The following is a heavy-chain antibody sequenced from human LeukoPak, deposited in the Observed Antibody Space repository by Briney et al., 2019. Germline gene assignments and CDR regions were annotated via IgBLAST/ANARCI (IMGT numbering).Heavy chain of an antibody. V-gene: IGHV3-23*01. D-gene: IGHD5-24*01. Sequence: GGSLRLSCVGSGFSFSTYGMGWVRQTPGKGLEWVSAISSTGGYTEDADSVKGRFTISRDNSQNTLFLQMHSLRAEDTAVYYCAKKPATIKFPFDIWGQGTLVTVSP. CDR3: AKKPATIKFPFDI. J-gene: IGHJ4*02. CDR2: ISSTGGYT. CDR1: GFSFSTYG.